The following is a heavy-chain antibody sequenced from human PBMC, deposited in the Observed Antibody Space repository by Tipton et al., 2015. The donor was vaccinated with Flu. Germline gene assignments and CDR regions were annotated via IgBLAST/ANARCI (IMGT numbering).Heavy chain of an antibody. V-gene: IGHV4-39*07. CDR1: GGSISSSSYY. D-gene: IGHD3-10*01. Sequence: LRLSCTVSGGSISSSSYYWGWIRQPPGKGLEWIGSIYYSGSTYYNPSLKSRVTISVDTSKNQFSLKPSSVTAADTAVYYCASLRRGSGSRSLDAFDIWGQGTMVTVSS. J-gene: IGHJ3*02. CDR2: IYYSGST. CDR3: ASLRRGSGSRSLDAFDI.